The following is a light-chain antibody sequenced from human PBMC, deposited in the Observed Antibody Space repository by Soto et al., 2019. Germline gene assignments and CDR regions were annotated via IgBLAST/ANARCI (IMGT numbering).Light chain of an antibody. CDR2: KAS. Sequence: DIQMTQSPSTLSASVGDRVTITCRASQSISSWLAWYQQKPGKAPNLLIYKASTLESGVPSRFSGSGSGTEFTLTISRLQPDDFATYYCQQYDSFWTFGQGTKVDIK. V-gene: IGKV1-5*03. CDR1: QSISSW. J-gene: IGKJ1*01. CDR3: QQYDSFWT.